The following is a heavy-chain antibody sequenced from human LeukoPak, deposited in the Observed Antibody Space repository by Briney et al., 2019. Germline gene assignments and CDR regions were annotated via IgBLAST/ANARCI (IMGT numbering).Heavy chain of an antibody. J-gene: IGHJ4*02. CDR1: GFTFSSYG. CDR3: AKDHQTYLAVAAFDY. V-gene: IGHV3-23*01. CDR2: ISGSGGST. Sequence: GGSLRLSCAASGFTFSSYGMSWVRQAPGKGLEWVSAISGSGGSTYYADSVKGRFTISRDNSKNTLYLQMNSLRAEDTAVYYCAKDHQTYLAVAAFDYWGQGTLVTVSS. D-gene: IGHD6-19*01.